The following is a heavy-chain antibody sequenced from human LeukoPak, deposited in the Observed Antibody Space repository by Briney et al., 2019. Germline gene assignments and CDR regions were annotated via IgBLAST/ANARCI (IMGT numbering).Heavy chain of an antibody. CDR1: GGSISNTSYY. CDR2: VYYSGRT. V-gene: IGHV4-39*01. CDR3: ARALSVVTSCFDY. Sequence: KPSETLSLTCTVSGGSISNTSYYWGWIRQPPGKGLEWIGSVYYSGRTYYNPSLKSRVIISVDTSKNQFSLKLTSVTAADTAVYYCARALSVVTSCFDYWGQGTLVTVSS. D-gene: IGHD4-23*01. J-gene: IGHJ4*02.